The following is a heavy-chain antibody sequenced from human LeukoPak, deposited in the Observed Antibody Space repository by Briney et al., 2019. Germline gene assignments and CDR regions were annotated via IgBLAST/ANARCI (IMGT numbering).Heavy chain of an antibody. Sequence: SETLSLTCTVSGGSIKNYYWIWIRQSPGKGLEWIGYIYYSGSTNYNPSLKSRVTISVDTSKNQFSLKLSSVTAADTAVYYCARAGYWSSTRRQWVPLVWGQGNKGNVSS. CDR2: IYYSGST. CDR1: GGSIKNYY. J-gene: IGHJ6*02. CDR3: ARAGYWSSTRRQWVPLV. D-gene: IGHD2-2*03. V-gene: IGHV4-59*01.